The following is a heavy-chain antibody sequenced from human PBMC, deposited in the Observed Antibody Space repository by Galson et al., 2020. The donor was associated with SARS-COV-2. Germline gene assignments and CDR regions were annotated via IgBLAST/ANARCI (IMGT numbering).Heavy chain of an antibody. J-gene: IGHJ6*02. CDR3: ATLRVSTGTILHYYYGMDV. CDR1: GYTLTELS. CDR2: FEPEDGET. V-gene: IGHV1-24*01. Sequence: VKVSCKVSGYTLTELSMHWVRQAPGKGLEWMGGFEPEDGETIYAQKFQGRVTMTEDTSTDTAYMELNRLRSEDTAVYYCATLRVSTGTILHYYYGMDVWGQGTTVTVSS. D-gene: IGHD1-7*01.